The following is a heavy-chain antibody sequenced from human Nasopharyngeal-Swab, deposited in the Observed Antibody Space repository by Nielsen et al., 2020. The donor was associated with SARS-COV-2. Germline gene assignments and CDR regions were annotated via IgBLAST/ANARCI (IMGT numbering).Heavy chain of an antibody. D-gene: IGHD2-2*01. CDR2: TETGGTT. CDR3: ARDLGGGYCTTTNCLGS. Sequence: GESLKISCAVSGFTVSSTYMSWVRQAPGKGLEWVSVTETGGTTRYADSVKGRFTISRDSSTNTLYLQMNSLRVEDTAVYYCARDLGGGYCTTTNCLGSWGQGTLVTVSP. CDR1: GFTVSSTY. J-gene: IGHJ1*01. V-gene: IGHV3-53*01.